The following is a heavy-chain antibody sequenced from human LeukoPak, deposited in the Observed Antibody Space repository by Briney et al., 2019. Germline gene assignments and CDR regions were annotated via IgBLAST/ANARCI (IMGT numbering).Heavy chain of an antibody. CDR1: GGTFSSYA. CDR3: ARENYDYVWGSYRYTLGYYFDY. CDR2: IIPIFGTA. J-gene: IGHJ4*02. Sequence: GSSVKASCKASGGTFSSYAISWVRQAPGDGLEWMGRIIPIFGTANYAQKFQGRVTITTDESTSTAYMELSSLRSEDTAVYYCARENYDYVWGSYRYTLGYYFDYWGQGTLVTVSS. D-gene: IGHD3-16*02. V-gene: IGHV1-69*05.